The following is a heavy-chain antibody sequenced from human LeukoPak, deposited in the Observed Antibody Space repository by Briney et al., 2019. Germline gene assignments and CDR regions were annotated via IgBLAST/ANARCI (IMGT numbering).Heavy chain of an antibody. CDR1: GFTFSSYG. V-gene: IGHV3-30*03. CDR3: ARDPTIFGVLGVLDY. Sequence: GGSLRLSCAASGFTFSSYGMHWVRQAPGKGLEWVAVISYDGSNKYYADSVKGRFTISRDNAKNSLYLQMNSLRAEDTAVYYCARDPTIFGVLGVLDYWGQGTLVTVSS. D-gene: IGHD3-3*01. CDR2: ISYDGSNK. J-gene: IGHJ4*02.